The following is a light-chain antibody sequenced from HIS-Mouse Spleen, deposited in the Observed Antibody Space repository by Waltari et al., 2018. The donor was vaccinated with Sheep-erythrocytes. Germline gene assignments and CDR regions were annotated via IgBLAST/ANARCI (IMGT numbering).Light chain of an antibody. Sequence: QSALTQPRSVSGSPGQSVPISCTGTSRVVGGYNHFSWYQQHPGKAPKLMIYDVSKRPSGVPDRFSGSKSGNTASLTISGLQAEDEADYYCCSYAGSYNHVFATGTKVTVL. CDR2: DVS. V-gene: IGLV2-11*01. J-gene: IGLJ1*01. CDR1: SRVVGGYNH. CDR3: CSYAGSYNHV.